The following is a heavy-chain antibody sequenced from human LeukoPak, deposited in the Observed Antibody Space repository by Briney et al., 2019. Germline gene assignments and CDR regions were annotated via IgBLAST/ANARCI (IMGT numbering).Heavy chain of an antibody. CDR1: GFTVSSNY. CDR2: IYSGGNT. Sequence: GGSLRLSCAASGFTVSSNYMSWVRQAPGKGPEWVSVIYSGGNTYYADSVKGRFTISRDNSKNTLYLQMNSLRAEDTAVYYCARYVGYEASDIWGQGTMVTVSS. J-gene: IGHJ3*02. CDR3: ARYVGYEASDI. D-gene: IGHD1-1*01. V-gene: IGHV3-53*01.